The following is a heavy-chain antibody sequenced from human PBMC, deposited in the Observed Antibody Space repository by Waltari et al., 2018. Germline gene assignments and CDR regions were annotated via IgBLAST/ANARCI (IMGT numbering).Heavy chain of an antibody. V-gene: IGHV3-7*01. D-gene: IGHD2-8*02. CDR1: GSHFSSYW. J-gene: IGHJ4*02. Sequence: EVRLVESGGGLVQLGGSLRLPCAAHGSHFSSYWMSWVRQAPWKGLEWVANIKQDGSDKYYVDSVEGRFTVSRDNAKNSLYLQMNSLRAEDTAVYYCARVYWPRGFDYWGQGTLVTVSS. CDR2: IKQDGSDK. CDR3: ARVYWPRGFDY.